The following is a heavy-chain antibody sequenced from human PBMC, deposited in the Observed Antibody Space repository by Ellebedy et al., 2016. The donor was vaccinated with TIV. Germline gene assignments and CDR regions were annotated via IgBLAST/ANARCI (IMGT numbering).Heavy chain of an antibody. D-gene: IGHD3-9*01. CDR3: ATDGGRWFDWDFQH. CDR2: ISYDGSGR. J-gene: IGHJ1*01. Sequence: GESLKISCAASGIPFNSYAMHWVRQTPGKGLEWVAVISYDGSGRYADSVKGRFTIPRDNSKNTVFLQMNSLRAEDTAVYYCATDGGRWFDWDFQHWGQGTLVIVSA. CDR1: GIPFNSYA. V-gene: IGHV3-30-3*01.